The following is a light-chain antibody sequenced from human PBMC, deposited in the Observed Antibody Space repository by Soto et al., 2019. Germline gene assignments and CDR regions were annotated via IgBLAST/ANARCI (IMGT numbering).Light chain of an antibody. CDR2: GAT. CDR3: HQYGLLPRHP. J-gene: IGKJ2*01. Sequence: EIVLTQSPATLYVSPGGRATLSCRASQNVMYNLAWYQQKPGQAPRLLVYGATTRATDAPPRFRGSGSGTEFSLTISSLQSEDFAVYYCHQYGLLPRHPFGQGTKLEIK. CDR1: QNVMYN. V-gene: IGKV3-15*01.